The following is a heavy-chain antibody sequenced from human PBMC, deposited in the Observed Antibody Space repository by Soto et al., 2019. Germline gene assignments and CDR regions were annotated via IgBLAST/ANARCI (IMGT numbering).Heavy chain of an antibody. CDR1: GGTFSSYT. D-gene: IGHD6-19*01. CDR2: IIPILGIA. J-gene: IGHJ3*02. V-gene: IGHV1-69*04. CDR3: ARDPGSGWSNDAFDI. Sequence: ASVKVSCKASGGTFSSYTISWVRQAPGQGLEWMGRIIPILGIANYAQKFQGRVTITADKSTSTAYMELSSLRSEDTAVYYCARDPGSGWSNDAFDIWGQGTMVTVSS.